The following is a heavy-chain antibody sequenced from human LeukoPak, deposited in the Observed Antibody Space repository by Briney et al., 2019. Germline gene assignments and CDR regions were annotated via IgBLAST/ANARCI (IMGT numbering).Heavy chain of an antibody. J-gene: IGHJ4*02. D-gene: IGHD6-13*01. V-gene: IGHV3-11*03. Sequence: GGSLRLSCAASGFTFSDYYMSWIRQAPGKGLEWISYISSGSSYTDYADSVKGRFTISGDNAKNSLYLQMNSLRAEDTAVYYCASRGDSSTWYRNDYWGQGTLVTVSS. CDR3: ASRGDSSTWYRNDY. CDR1: GFTFSDYY. CDR2: ISSGSSYT.